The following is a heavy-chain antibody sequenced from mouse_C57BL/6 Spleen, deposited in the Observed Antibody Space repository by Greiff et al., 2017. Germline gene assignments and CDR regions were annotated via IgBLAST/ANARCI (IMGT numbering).Heavy chain of an antibody. V-gene: IGHV3-1*01. CDR3: ARALTGKMAY. J-gene: IGHJ3*01. CDR2: ISYSGST. D-gene: IGHD4-1*01. CDR1: GYSITSGYD. Sequence: VQLKESGPGMVKPSQSLSLTCTVTGYSITSGYDWHWIRHFPGNKLEWMGYISYSGSTNYNPSLKSRISITHDTSKNHFFLKLNSVTTEDTATYYCARALTGKMAYWGQGTLVTVSA.